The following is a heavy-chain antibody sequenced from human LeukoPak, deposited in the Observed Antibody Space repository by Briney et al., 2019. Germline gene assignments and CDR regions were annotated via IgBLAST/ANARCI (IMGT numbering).Heavy chain of an antibody. J-gene: IGHJ4*02. CDR3: ARGGSGSYHIDY. CDR2: MNPNSGNT. D-gene: IGHD1-26*01. V-gene: IGHV1-8*01. CDR1: GYTFTSYD. Sequence: ASVKVSCKASGYTFTSYDINWVRQATGQGLEWMGWMNPNSGNTGYAQKFRGRVTMTRNTSISTAYMELSSLRSEDTAVYYCARGGSGSYHIDYWGQGTLVTVSS.